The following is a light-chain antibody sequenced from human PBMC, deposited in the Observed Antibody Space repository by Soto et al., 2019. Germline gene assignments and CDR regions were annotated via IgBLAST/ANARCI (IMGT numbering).Light chain of an antibody. V-gene: IGLV2-11*01. CDR3: CSYDGSITFV. Sequence: QSVLTQPRSASGAPGQSITISCTGTSSDVGGDNYVYWYQQHPAKAPKLIIFDVSKRPSGVPNRFSGSKSGTSASLTITGLRAEDEADYYCCSYDGSITFVFGTGTKLTVL. CDR2: DVS. J-gene: IGLJ1*01. CDR1: SSDVGGDNY.